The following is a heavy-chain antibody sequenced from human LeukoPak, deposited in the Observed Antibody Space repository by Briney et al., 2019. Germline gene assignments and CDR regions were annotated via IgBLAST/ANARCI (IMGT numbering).Heavy chain of an antibody. CDR1: GFTFSDYY. Sequence: GGSLRLSCEASGFTFSDYYMSWIRQAPGKGLEWVSYISSSGSTIYYADSVKGRFTISRDNAKNSLYLQMNSLRAEDTALYYCARDQVAARSSGSVGYWGQGTLVTVSS. J-gene: IGHJ4*02. CDR3: ARDQVAARSSGSVGY. V-gene: IGHV3-11*01. D-gene: IGHD2-15*01. CDR2: ISSSGSTI.